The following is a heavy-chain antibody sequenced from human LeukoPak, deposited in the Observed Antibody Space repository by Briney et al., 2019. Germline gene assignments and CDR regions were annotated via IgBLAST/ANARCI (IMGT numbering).Heavy chain of an antibody. CDR3: ARAYYYDSSAYPYWYFDL. J-gene: IGHJ2*01. V-gene: IGHV3-49*04. Sequence: GGSLRLSCTASGFTSGDYAMSWVRQAPGKGLEWVGFIRSKPYGGTTEYASSVKGRFTISRDDSKSIAYLQMNSLKTEDTAVYYCARAYYYDSSAYPYWYFDLWGRGTLVTVSS. CDR1: GFTSGDYA. D-gene: IGHD3-22*01. CDR2: IRSKPYGGTT.